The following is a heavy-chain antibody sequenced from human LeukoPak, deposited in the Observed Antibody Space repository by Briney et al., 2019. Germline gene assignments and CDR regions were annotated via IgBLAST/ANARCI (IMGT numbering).Heavy chain of an antibody. CDR1: GYSFTGYS. Sequence: ASVKVSCKASGYSFTGYSIHWVRQAPGQGLEWMGYINPKSGGTNYAQKFQGRVTMTRVTSMRTAYMELSSLRSDDTAVYYCARARTQQLSSLNYWGQGALVTVSS. D-gene: IGHD6-13*01. CDR3: ARARTQQLSSLNY. J-gene: IGHJ4*02. V-gene: IGHV1-2*02. CDR2: INPKSGGT.